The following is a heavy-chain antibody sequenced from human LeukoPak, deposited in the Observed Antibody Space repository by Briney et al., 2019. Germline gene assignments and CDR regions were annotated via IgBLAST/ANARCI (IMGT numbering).Heavy chain of an antibody. CDR3: ARQYDSYFYYYLDV. Sequence: PSETLSLTCAVSGYPINNAYYWVWIRQPPGKGLEWIGSLYHPDSTYYNPPLKSRVTMSVDTSRNQFSLKMSFVTAADTAVYYCARQYDSYFYYYLDVWGAGTTVTVSS. D-gene: IGHD3-3*01. J-gene: IGHJ6*03. V-gene: IGHV4-38-2*01. CDR2: LYHPDST. CDR1: GYPINNAYY.